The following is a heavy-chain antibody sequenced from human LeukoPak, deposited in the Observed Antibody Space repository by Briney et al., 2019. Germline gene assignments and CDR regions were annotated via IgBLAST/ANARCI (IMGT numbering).Heavy chain of an antibody. J-gene: IGHJ4*02. V-gene: IGHV4-39*01. CDR3: ARRYYDSSGYSRFDY. CDR1: GGSISSSSYY. CDR2: IYYSGGT. D-gene: IGHD3-22*01. Sequence: SETLSLTCTVSGGSISSSSYYWGWIRQPPGKGLEWIGSIYYSGGTYYNPSLKSRVTISVDTSKNQFSLKLSSVTAADTAVYYCARRYYDSSGYSRFDYWGQGTLVTVSS.